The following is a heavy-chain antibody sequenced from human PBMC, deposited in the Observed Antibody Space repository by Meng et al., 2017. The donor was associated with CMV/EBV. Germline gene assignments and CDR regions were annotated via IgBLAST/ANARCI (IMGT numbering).Heavy chain of an antibody. V-gene: IGHV4-39*07. Sequence: SETLSLTCTVSGGSISSSSYSWCWIRQPPGKGLEWIGSIYYSGSTYYNPSLKSRVTISVDTSKNQFSLKLSSVTAADTAVYYCARSHTAMTLPNIYFDYWGQGTLVTVSS. CDR3: ARSHTAMTLPNIYFDY. CDR1: GGSISSSSYS. CDR2: IYYSGST. J-gene: IGHJ4*02. D-gene: IGHD5-18*01.